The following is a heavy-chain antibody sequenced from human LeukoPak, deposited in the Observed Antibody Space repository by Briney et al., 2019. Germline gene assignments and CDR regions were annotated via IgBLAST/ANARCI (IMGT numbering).Heavy chain of an antibody. D-gene: IGHD3-22*01. CDR3: ARGLSSGRYNWFDP. CDR1: GGSISDYY. CDR2: VYATGST. J-gene: IGHJ5*02. Sequence: SETLSLTCTVSGGSISDYYWNWIRLPAGKGLEWIGRVYATGSTNYNPSLKSRLTMAVDTSKRQVSLKLKSVTAADTAVYYCARGLSSGRYNWFDPWGQGTLVIVSS. V-gene: IGHV4-4*07.